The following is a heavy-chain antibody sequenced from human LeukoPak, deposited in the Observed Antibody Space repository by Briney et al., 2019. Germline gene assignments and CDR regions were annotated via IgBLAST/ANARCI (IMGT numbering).Heavy chain of an antibody. CDR1: GYTFTSYA. J-gene: IGHJ3*02. Sequence: ASVNVSCTASGYTFTSYAMHWVRQAPGQRLEWMGWINAGNGNTKYSQKFQGRVTITRDTSASTAYMELSSLRSEDTAVYYCAGGIVGATVLDAFDIWGQGTMVTVSS. V-gene: IGHV1-3*01. CDR2: INAGNGNT. D-gene: IGHD1-26*01. CDR3: AGGIVGATVLDAFDI.